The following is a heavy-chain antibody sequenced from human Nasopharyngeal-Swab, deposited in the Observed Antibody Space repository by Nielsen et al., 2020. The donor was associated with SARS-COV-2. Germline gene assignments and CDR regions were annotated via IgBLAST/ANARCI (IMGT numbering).Heavy chain of an antibody. J-gene: IGHJ1*01. D-gene: IGHD1-26*01. V-gene: IGHV3-30-3*01. CDR3: ARGAVSGTLYAEYFQY. CDR2: ISDDGGIK. Sequence: GESLKISCAASGFTFTSYIMHWVRQAPGKGLEWVAVISDDGGIKIYADPVKGRFTISRDNSQNTLFLQMNSLRTEDTAVYYCARGAVSGTLYAEYFQYWGQGTLVTVSS. CDR1: GFTFTSYI.